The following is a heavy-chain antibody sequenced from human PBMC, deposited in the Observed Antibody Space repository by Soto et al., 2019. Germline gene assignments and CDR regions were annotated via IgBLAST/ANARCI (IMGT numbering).Heavy chain of an antibody. J-gene: IGHJ4*02. D-gene: IGHD3-22*01. CDR1: GFTVSSSY. Sequence: GGSLRLSCAASGFTVSSSYMSWVRQAPGKGLVWVSVIYSTGTTYYADSVKGRFTISRDNSKNTLYLQMNSLRAEDTAVYYCARGGNYYDSSGHYYAPYYFDYWGQGTLVTVSS. V-gene: IGHV3-53*01. CDR3: ARGGNYYDSSGHYYAPYYFDY. CDR2: IYSTGTT.